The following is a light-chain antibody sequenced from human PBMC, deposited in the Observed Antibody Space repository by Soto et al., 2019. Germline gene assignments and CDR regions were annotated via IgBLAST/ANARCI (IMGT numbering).Light chain of an antibody. CDR1: GSDVGGYDY. CDR3: SSYTSSSTYV. CDR2: EVT. J-gene: IGLJ1*01. V-gene: IGLV2-14*01. Sequence: QSALTQPASVSGSPGQSITISCTGTGSDVGGYDYVSWYQHHPGKAPKVMIYEVTNRPSGVSNRFSGSKSGNTASLTISGLLAEYEADYYCSSYTSSSTYVFGTGTKLTVL.